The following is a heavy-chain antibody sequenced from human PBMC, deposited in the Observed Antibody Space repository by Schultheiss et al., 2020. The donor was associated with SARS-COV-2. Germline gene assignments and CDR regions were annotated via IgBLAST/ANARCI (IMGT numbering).Heavy chain of an antibody. CDR3: ARGTLRAYCSSTSCPNWFDP. Sequence: GGSLRLSCAASGFTFSSYGMHWVRQAPGKGLEWVAVIWYDGSNKYYADSVKGRFTISRDNAKNSLYLQMNSVRAEDTAVYYCARGTLRAYCSSTSCPNWFDPWGQGTLVTVSS. CDR1: GFTFSSYG. V-gene: IGHV3-33*03. CDR2: IWYDGSNK. D-gene: IGHD2-2*01. J-gene: IGHJ5*02.